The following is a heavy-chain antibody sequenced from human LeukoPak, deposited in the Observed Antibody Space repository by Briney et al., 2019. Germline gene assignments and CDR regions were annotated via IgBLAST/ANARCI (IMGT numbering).Heavy chain of an antibody. D-gene: IGHD3-22*01. CDR1: KFTFSSYS. Sequence: GGSLRLSCTASKFTFSSYSMNWVRQAPGKGLEWVSSISSGSSYIYYADSLKGRFTISRDNAKNSLYLQMNSLRAEDTAVYYCAVFDSSGGYFGLWGRGTLVTVSS. J-gene: IGHJ2*01. CDR3: AVFDSSGGYFGL. V-gene: IGHV3-21*01. CDR2: ISSGSSYI.